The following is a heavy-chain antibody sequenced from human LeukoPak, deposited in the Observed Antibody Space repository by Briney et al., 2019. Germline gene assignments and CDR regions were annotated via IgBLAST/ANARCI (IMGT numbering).Heavy chain of an antibody. CDR2: IRQDGSDK. Sequence: GGSLRLSCAVSGLTVNNNYVNWVRQAPGKGLEWVANIRQDGSDKYYMDSVKGRFTISRDNAKNSLSLQMNSLRVEDTAVYYCARDRDCGDGGCYPHFDYWGQGVRVTVSS. D-gene: IGHD2-15*01. CDR3: ARDRDCGDGGCYPHFDY. J-gene: IGHJ4*02. CDR1: GLTVNNNY. V-gene: IGHV3-7*01.